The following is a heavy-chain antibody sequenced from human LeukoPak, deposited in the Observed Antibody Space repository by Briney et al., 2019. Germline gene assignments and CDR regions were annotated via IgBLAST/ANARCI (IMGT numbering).Heavy chain of an antibody. CDR2: IWYDGSNK. D-gene: IGHD3-16*01. J-gene: IGHJ3*02. CDR1: GFTFSSYG. CDR3: ARGDYGAGWETDAFDI. V-gene: IGHV3-33*01. Sequence: GRSLRLSCAASGFTFSSYGMHWVRQAPGKGLEWVAVIWYDGSNKYYADSVKGRFTISRDNSKNTLYLQMNSLRAEDTAVYYCARGDYGAGWETDAFDIWGQGTMVTVSS.